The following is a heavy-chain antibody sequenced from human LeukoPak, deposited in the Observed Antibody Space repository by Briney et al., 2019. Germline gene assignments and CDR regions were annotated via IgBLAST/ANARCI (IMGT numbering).Heavy chain of an antibody. CDR3: ARHSGAAAIVMFDY. J-gene: IGHJ4*02. D-gene: IGHD6-13*01. Sequence: KPSETLSLTCAVSGGSISSGSYYWGWIRQPPGKGLEWIGSIYYTGSTYYNPSLKSRVTISVDTSKNQFSLNLSSVTAADTAVYYCARHSGAAAIVMFDYWGQGTLVTVSS. V-gene: IGHV4-39*01. CDR1: GGSISSGSYY. CDR2: IYYTGST.